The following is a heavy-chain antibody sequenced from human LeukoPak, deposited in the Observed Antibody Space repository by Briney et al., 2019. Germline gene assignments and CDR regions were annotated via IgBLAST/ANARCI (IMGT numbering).Heavy chain of an antibody. D-gene: IGHD1-26*01. V-gene: IGHV3-7*01. CDR3: ARVGTWELQRVFDY. J-gene: IGHJ4*02. CDR1: GFTFTDYW. CDR2: IHKAGTES. Sequence: GGSLRLSCAASGFTFTDYWMTWVRQVPGKGRGWVANIHKAGTESYYVDSVKGLFAISRDNAKNSLYLQLSSLGVDDTAVYYCARVGTWELQRVFDYWGQGTLVTVSS.